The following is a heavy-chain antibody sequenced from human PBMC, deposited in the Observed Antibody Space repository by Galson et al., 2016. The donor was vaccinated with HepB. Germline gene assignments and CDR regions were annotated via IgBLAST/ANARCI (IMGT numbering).Heavy chain of an antibody. CDR2: MSSRGAP. CDR3: ASDPPAAGSSTWA. D-gene: IGHD2-8*01. J-gene: IGHJ5*02. V-gene: IGHV3-53*01. Sequence: SLRLSCAASGLTFNNNYMRWVRQTPGKGLHWVSLMSSRGAPPYADSVKGRFTISRDNSQNTLFLQMNSLRVEDTAVYYCASDPPAAGSSTWAWGQGTLVTVSS. CDR1: GLTFNNNY.